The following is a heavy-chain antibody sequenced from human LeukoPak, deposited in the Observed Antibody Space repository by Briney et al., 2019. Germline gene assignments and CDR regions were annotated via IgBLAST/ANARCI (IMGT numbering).Heavy chain of an antibody. CDR2: IMPLFGTA. CDR1: GGTFNNSA. Sequence: ASVKVSCKTSGGTFNNSAISWVRQASGQGLEWLGGIMPLFGTAGYAQKFQGRVTITKDESTRTVYLELTSLTSDDTAVYYCARDVHGDYGSGWFDPWGQGTLVSVSS. V-gene: IGHV1-69*05. D-gene: IGHD4-17*01. J-gene: IGHJ5*02. CDR3: ARDVHGDYGSGWFDP.